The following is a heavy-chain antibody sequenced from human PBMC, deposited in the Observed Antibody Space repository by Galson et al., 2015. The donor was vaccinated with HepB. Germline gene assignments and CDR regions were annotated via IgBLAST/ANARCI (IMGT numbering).Heavy chain of an antibody. CDR3: SRTQTSVTTSYYFDN. CDR2: IDWEDDK. D-gene: IGHD4-17*01. V-gene: IGHV2-70*01. Sequence: PALVKPTQTVTLTCTFSGFSLNTRGMCVSWIRQPPGKALEWLALIDWEDDKYYSTSLKTRLTISKDTSKNQVVLTVGNMDPGDTATYDCSRTQTSVTTSYYFDNWGQGTLVTVSS. CDR1: GFSLNTRGMC. J-gene: IGHJ4*02.